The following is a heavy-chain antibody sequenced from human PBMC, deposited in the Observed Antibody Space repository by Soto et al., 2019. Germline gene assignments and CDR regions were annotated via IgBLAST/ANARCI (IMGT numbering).Heavy chain of an antibody. CDR2: IYPGDSNT. CDR1: GYRFSSFW. J-gene: IGHJ4*02. Sequence: GESLKISCKISGYRFSSFWIAWVRQKPGKGLEWMGIIYPGDSNTRYSPSFQGQVTITRDTSASTAYMELSSLRSEDTAVYYCARDPGYSYGYNWGQGTLVTVSS. V-gene: IGHV5-51*01. D-gene: IGHD5-18*01. CDR3: ARDPGYSYGYN.